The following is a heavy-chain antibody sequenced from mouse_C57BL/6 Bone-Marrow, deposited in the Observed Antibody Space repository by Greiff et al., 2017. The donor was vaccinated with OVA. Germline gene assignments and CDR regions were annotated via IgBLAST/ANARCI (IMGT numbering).Heavy chain of an antibody. CDR1: GYTFTDYY. D-gene: IGHD2-4*01. V-gene: IGHV1-76*01. J-gene: IGHJ3*01. Sequence: QVQLQQSGAELVRPGASVKLSCKASGYTFTDYYINWVKQRPGQGLEWIARIYPGSGNTYYNEKFKGKATLTAEKSSSTAYMQLSSLTSEDSAVYFCAYYDYDAAWFAYWGKGTLVTVSA. CDR3: AYYDYDAAWFAY. CDR2: IYPGSGNT.